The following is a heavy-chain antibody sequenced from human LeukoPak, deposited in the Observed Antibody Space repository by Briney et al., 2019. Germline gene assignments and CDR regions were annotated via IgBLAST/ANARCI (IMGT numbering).Heavy chain of an antibody. D-gene: IGHD6-6*01. CDR3: ARGLVREYFDY. CDR1: GFTFSSYT. J-gene: IGHJ4*02. CDR2: ISYDGSNK. Sequence: PGGSLRLSCAASGFTFSSYTVHWVRQAPGKGLEWVAIISYDGSNKYYADSVKGRFTISRDNSKNTLYLQMNSLRAEDTAVYYCARGLVREYFDYWGQGTLVTVSS. V-gene: IGHV3-30-3*01.